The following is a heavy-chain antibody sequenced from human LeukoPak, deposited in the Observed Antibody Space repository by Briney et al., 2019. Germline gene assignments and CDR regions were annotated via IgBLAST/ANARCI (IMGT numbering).Heavy chain of an antibody. V-gene: IGHV4-4*07. J-gene: IGHJ4*02. CDR3: ARDGSSGSSGWFTRGPFDY. D-gene: IGHD6-19*01. Sequence: ASETLSLTCTVSGGSISSYYWSWLRQPAGKGLEWIGRIYTSGSTNYNPSLKSRVTMSVDTSKNQFSLKLSSVTAADTAVYYCARDGSSGSSGWFTRGPFDYWGQGTLVTVSS. CDR2: IYTSGST. CDR1: GGSISSYY.